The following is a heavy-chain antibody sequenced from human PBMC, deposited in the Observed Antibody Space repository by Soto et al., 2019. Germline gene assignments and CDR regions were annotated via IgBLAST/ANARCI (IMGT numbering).Heavy chain of an antibody. J-gene: IGHJ4*02. CDR3: AKVFEPVVAAPIDY. CDR1: GGXISNGAYY. Sequence: SLTCTVSGGXISNGAYYWNWIRQRPGKGLEWIGYIYHSGSTYYNPSLKSRVIMSVDTSKNTLYLQMNSLRAEDTAVYYCAKVFEPVVAAPIDYWGQGTLVTVSS. CDR2: IYHSGST. D-gene: IGHD2-15*01. V-gene: IGHV4-31*03.